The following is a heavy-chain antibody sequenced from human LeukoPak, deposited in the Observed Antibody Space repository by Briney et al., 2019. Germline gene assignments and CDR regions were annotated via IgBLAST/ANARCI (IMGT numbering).Heavy chain of an antibody. CDR3: ARDPFHYDYVWGSYKAFDI. CDR1: GFTFSSYW. J-gene: IGHJ3*02. V-gene: IGHV3-7*01. D-gene: IGHD3-16*01. Sequence: GGSLRLSCAASGFTFSSYWMSWVRQAPGKGLEWVANIKRDGSEKYYVDSVKGRFTISRDNAKNSLYLQMNSLRAEDTAVYYCARDPFHYDYVWGSYKAFDIWGQGTMVTVSS. CDR2: IKRDGSEK.